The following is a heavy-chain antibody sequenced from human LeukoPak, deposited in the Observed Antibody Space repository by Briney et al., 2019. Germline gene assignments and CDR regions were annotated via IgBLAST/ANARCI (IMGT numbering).Heavy chain of an antibody. CDR2: ISVSGAST. CDR1: GFTFSTYA. J-gene: IGHJ5*02. V-gene: IGHV3-23*01. CDR3: AKKAVAGAGNWFDP. Sequence: GGSLRLSCAGSGFTFSTYAMSWVRQAPGKGQEWVSAISVSGASTYYADSVKGRFTISRDNSKNTLYLQMNSLRAEDTAVYYCAKKAVAGAGNWFDPWGQGTLVTVSS. D-gene: IGHD6-19*01.